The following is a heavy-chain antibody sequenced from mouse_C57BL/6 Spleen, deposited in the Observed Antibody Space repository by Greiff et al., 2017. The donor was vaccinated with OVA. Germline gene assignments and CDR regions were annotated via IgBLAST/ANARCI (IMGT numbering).Heavy chain of an antibody. D-gene: IGHD2-2*01. V-gene: IGHV1-85*01. CDR2: IYPRDGST. J-gene: IGHJ4*01. CDR1: GYTFTSYD. CDR3: ARWLPTPYYAMEY. Sequence: QVQLQQSGPELVKPGASVKLSCKASGYTFTSYDINWVKQRPGQGLEWIGWIYPRDGSTKYNEKFTGKATLTVDTSSSTAYMELHSLTSEESAVYICARWLPTPYYAMEYGGEGASVTVSS.